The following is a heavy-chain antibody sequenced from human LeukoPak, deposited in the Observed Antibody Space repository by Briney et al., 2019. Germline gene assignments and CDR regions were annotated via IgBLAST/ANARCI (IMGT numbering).Heavy chain of an antibody. J-gene: IGHJ5*02. CDR1: GFTFSSYG. D-gene: IGHD5-12*01. V-gene: IGHV3-33*06. Sequence: GGSLRLSCAASGFTFSSYGMHWVRQAPGKGLEWVAVIWYDGSNKYYADSVKGRFTISRDNSKNTLYLQMNSLRAEDTAVYYCAKDGKIVDTSHDWLHPWLQGTLVTVSS. CDR3: AKDGKIVDTSHDWLHP. CDR2: IWYDGSNK.